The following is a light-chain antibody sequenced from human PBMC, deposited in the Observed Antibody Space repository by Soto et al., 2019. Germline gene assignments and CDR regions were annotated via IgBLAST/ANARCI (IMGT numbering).Light chain of an antibody. CDR1: SSDVGGYNY. Sequence: HSALTQPASVSGSPGQSITISCTGTSSDVGGYNYVSWYQQHPGKAPKLMIYEVTNRPSGVSNRFSGYKSGNMASLTISGLQAEDEADYYCSSYTSSSTLVFGGGTQLTVL. CDR2: EVT. V-gene: IGLV2-14*01. CDR3: SSYTSSSTLV. J-gene: IGLJ3*02.